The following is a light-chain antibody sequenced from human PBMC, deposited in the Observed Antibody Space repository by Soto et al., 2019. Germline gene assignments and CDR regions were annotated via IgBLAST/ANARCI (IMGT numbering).Light chain of an antibody. CDR2: RVI. V-gene: IGLV2-11*01. CDR3: CSYAGSYKGV. CDR1: SSDVGAYTY. J-gene: IGLJ2*01. Sequence: QSALTQPRSVSGSPGQSVTISCTGTSSDVGAYTYVSWYQQHPGKAPKLIIYRVIQRPSGVPDRFSGSKSGNTASLTISGLQAEDEADYYCCSYAGSYKGVFGGGTQLTVL.